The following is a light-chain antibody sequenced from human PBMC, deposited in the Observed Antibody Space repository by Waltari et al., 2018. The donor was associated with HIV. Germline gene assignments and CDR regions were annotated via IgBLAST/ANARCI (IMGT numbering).Light chain of an antibody. CDR1: QSISRY. V-gene: IGKV1-39*01. J-gene: IGKJ3*01. Sequence: DIQMTQSQSSLSASVGDTVTITCRTSQSISRYLNWYQQRPGKAPNLLIYATSTLQSGVPSRFSGSGSGTDFTLTITSLQPEDFSTYYCQQSYSTPFTFGPGTKVDV. CDR3: QQSYSTPFT. CDR2: ATS.